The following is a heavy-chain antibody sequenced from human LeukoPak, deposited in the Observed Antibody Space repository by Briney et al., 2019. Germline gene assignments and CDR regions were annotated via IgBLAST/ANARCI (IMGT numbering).Heavy chain of an antibody. CDR3: ARGYDYDSSGFDL. D-gene: IGHD3-22*01. V-gene: IGHV4-59*01. Sequence: SETLSLTCTVSGGSISSYYWSWIRQPPGKGLEWIGYIYYSGSTNYNPSLKSRVTISVDTSKNQFSLKLSSVTAADTAVYYCARGYDYDSSGFDLWGRGTLVTVSS. CDR2: IYYSGST. J-gene: IGHJ2*01. CDR1: GGSISSYY.